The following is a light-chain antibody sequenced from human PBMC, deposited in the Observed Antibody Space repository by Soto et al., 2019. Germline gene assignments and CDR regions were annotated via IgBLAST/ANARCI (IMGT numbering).Light chain of an antibody. CDR3: QQYYSSPWT. CDR1: QTVLYTSNNRNY. V-gene: IGKV4-1*01. CDR2: WAS. J-gene: IGKJ1*01. Sequence: DVVMTQSPDSLAVSLGERATINCKSSQTVLYTSNNRNYLAWYQQKPGLPPKVLIYWASTRESGVPDRFSGSGSGTDFTLTISNLQAEDVAVYYCQQYYSSPWTFGQGTKVDIK.